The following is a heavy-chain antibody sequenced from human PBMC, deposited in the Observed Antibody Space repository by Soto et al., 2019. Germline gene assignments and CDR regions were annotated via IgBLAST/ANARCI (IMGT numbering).Heavy chain of an antibody. CDR3: ARGKVVIIRYYYYYMDV. V-gene: IGHV4-34*01. J-gene: IGHJ6*03. D-gene: IGHD3-3*01. Sequence: SETLSLTCAVYGGSFSGYYWSWIRQPPGKGLEWIGEINHSGSTNYNPSLKSRVTISVDTSKNQFSLKLSSVTAADTAVYYCARGKVVIIRYYYYYMDVWGKGTTVTVSS. CDR2: INHSGST. CDR1: GGSFSGYY.